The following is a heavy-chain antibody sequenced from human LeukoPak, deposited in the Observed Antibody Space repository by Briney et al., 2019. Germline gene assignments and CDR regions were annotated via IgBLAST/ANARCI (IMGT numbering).Heavy chain of an antibody. CDR2: ISSSGSTI. CDR3: ARDSVVVTPYYYYGMDV. D-gene: IGHD2-21*02. Sequence: GGSLRLSCAVSGFTFSDYYMSWIRQAPGKGLEWVSYISSSGSTIYYADSVKGRFTISRDNAKNSLYLQMNSLRAEETAVYYCARDSVVVTPYYYYGMDVWGQGTTVTVSS. V-gene: IGHV3-11*01. CDR1: GFTFSDYY. J-gene: IGHJ6*02.